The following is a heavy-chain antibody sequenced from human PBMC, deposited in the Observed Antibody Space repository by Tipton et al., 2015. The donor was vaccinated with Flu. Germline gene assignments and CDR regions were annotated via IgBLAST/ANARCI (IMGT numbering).Heavy chain of an antibody. D-gene: IGHD3-9*01. CDR2: INHSGST. CDR3: VRKDYDILTGSLTGGVDH. Sequence: TLSLTCAVYGGSFSGYYWSWIRQPPGKGLEWIGEINHSGSTNYNPSLKSRLTISVDTSKNQFSLKLSSVTAADTAVYYCVRKDYDILTGSLTGGVDHWGQGTLVTVSS. V-gene: IGHV4-34*01. J-gene: IGHJ4*02. CDR1: GGSFSGYY.